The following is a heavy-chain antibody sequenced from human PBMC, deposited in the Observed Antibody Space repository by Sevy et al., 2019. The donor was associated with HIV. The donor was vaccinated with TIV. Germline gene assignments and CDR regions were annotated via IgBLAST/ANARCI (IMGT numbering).Heavy chain of an antibody. CDR1: GYSFTSYW. J-gene: IGHJ4*02. D-gene: IGHD6-6*01. CDR2: IDPSDSYT. CDR3: AGFRYSRSPY. Sequence: GESLKISCKGSGYSFTSYWISWVRQMPGKGLEWMGRIDPSDSYTNYSPSFQGHVTISVDKSISTAYLQWSSLKASDTGMEYCAGFRYSRSPYWGQGTLVTVSS. V-gene: IGHV5-10-1*01.